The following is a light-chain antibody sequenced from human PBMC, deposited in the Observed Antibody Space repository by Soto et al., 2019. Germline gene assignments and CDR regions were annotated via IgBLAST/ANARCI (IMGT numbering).Light chain of an antibody. V-gene: IGLV3-25*01. J-gene: IGLJ2*01. Sequence: SYELTQPPSVSVSPGQTARITCSGDVLAKQYAYWYQQKSGQAPVVVIYKDTERPSGIPERVSGSSSGTTVTLTISGVQAEDEADYYCQSADSSGTYVIFGGGTKVTVL. CDR3: QSADSSGTYVI. CDR2: KDT. CDR1: VLAKQY.